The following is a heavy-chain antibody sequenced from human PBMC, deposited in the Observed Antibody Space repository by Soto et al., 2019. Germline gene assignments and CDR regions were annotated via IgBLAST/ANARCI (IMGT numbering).Heavy chain of an antibody. V-gene: IGHV1-46*01. CDR1: GYTFTSYY. D-gene: IGHD6-19*01. CDR2: INPSGGRA. J-gene: IGHJ4*02. Sequence: ASVKVSCKASGYTFTSYYMHWVRQAPGQGLEWMGIINPSGGRASYAQKFQGRVTMTTDASTSTAYMELSSLRSEDTAVYYCARPKGSYSSGYYYFDYWGQGTLVTVSS. CDR3: ARPKGSYSSGYYYFDY.